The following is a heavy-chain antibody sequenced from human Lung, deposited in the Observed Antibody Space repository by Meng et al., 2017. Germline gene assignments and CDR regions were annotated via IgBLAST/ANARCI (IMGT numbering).Heavy chain of an antibody. V-gene: IGHV4-34*01. CDR3: ARGPTTMAHDFDY. CDR1: GGSFSDYY. CDR2: IHHSGST. D-gene: IGHD4-11*01. J-gene: IGHJ4*02. Sequence: QVQVQPWGAGLLKPSETLSLTCVVSGGSFSDYYWSWIRQPPGKGLEWIGEIHHSGSTNYNPSLESRATISVDTSQNNLSLKLSSVTAADSAVYYCARGPTTMAHDFDYWGQGTLVTVSS.